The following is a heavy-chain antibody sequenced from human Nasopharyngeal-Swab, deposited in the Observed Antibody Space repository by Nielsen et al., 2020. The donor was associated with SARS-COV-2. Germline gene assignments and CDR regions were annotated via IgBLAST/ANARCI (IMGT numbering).Heavy chain of an antibody. CDR2: IWYDGSNK. CDR3: ARGPYDFWSGYPHYFDY. CDR1: GFTFSSYG. V-gene: IGHV3-33*01. Sequence: GGSLRLSCAASGFTFSSYGMHWVRQAPGKGLEWVAIIWYDGSNKYYADSVKGRFTISRDNPKNTLYLQMNSLRAEDTAVYYCARGPYDFWSGYPHYFDYWGQGTLVTVSS. J-gene: IGHJ4*02. D-gene: IGHD3-3*01.